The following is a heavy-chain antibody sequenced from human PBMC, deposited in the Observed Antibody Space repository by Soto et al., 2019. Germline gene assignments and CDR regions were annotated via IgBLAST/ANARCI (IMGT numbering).Heavy chain of an antibody. CDR3: ATSYYYDSSGYDY. J-gene: IGHJ4*02. Sequence: GESLKISCKGSGYSFTRYWIGWVRQMPGKGLEWMGIIYPGDSDTRYSPSFQGQVTISADKSISTAYLQWSSLKASDTAMYYCATSYYYDSSGYDYWGQGTLVTVSS. D-gene: IGHD3-22*01. CDR2: IYPGDSDT. CDR1: GYSFTRYW. V-gene: IGHV5-51*01.